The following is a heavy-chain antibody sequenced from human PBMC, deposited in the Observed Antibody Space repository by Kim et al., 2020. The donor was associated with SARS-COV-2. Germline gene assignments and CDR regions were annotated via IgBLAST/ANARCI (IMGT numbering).Heavy chain of an antibody. V-gene: IGHV3-74*01. J-gene: IGHJ6*02. Sequence: GGSLRLSCAASGFTFSSYWMHWVRQAPGKGLVWVSRINSDGSSTSYADSVKGRFTISRDNAKNTLYLQMNSLRAEDTAVYYCASRAKEDSSGYYYGMDVWGQGTTVTASS. CDR2: INSDGSST. D-gene: IGHD3-22*01. CDR3: ASRAKEDSSGYYYGMDV. CDR1: GFTFSSYW.